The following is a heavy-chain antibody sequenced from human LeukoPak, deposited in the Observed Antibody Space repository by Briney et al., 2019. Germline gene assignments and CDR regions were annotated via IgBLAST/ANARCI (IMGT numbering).Heavy chain of an antibody. CDR2: ISNNGGSS. Sequence: GGSLRLSCSASGFTFSAYAMYWVRQAPGKGLEYVSGISNNGGSSFYADSVKGRFTISRDNSKNTLYLQMSSLRAEDTAVYYCAKDRRNDYAQGLDYWGQGTLVTVSS. CDR1: GFTFSAYA. V-gene: IGHV3-64D*09. CDR3: AKDRRNDYAQGLDY. D-gene: IGHD4-17*01. J-gene: IGHJ4*02.